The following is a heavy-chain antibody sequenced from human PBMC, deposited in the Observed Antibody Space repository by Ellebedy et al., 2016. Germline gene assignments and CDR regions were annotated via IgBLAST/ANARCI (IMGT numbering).Heavy chain of an antibody. D-gene: IGHD1-1*01. J-gene: IGHJ2*01. Sequence: GESLKISCKASGYSFTHYWIGWVRQMPGKGLEWMGFIYPGGSDITYRPSFQGQVTISADKSINTAYLHWSSLKASDTAIYYCACARVTTTGTDWYFDLWGRGTLVTVSS. CDR2: IYPGGSDI. CDR3: ACARVTTTGTDWYFDL. CDR1: GYSFTHYW. V-gene: IGHV5-51*01.